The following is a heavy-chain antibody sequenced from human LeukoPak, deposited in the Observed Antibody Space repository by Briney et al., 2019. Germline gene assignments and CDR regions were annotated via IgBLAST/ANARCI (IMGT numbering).Heavy chain of an antibody. D-gene: IGHD6-19*01. V-gene: IGHV3-7*01. CDR3: ARVNLGSSGWVPYGWFDP. CDR1: GGSISSSSYY. J-gene: IGHJ5*02. Sequence: PSETLSLTCTVSGGSISSSSYYWGWIRQPPGKGLEWVANIKQDGSEKYYVDSVKGRFTISRDNAKNSLYLQMNSLRAEDTAVYYCARVNLGSSGWVPYGWFDPWGQGTLVTVSS. CDR2: IKQDGSEK.